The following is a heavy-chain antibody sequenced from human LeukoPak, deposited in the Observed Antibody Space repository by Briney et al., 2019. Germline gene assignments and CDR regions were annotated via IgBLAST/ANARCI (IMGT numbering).Heavy chain of an antibody. V-gene: IGHV4-38-2*02. J-gene: IGHJ6*03. Sequence: SETLSLTCTVSGYSISSGYYWGWIRQPPGEGLEWIGSIYHSGSTYYNPSLKSRVTISVDTSKNQFSLKLSSVTAADTAVYYCARMNLYYYYYMDVWGKGTTVTVSS. CDR2: IYHSGST. D-gene: IGHD1-7*01. CDR3: ARMNLYYYYYMDV. CDR1: GYSISSGYY.